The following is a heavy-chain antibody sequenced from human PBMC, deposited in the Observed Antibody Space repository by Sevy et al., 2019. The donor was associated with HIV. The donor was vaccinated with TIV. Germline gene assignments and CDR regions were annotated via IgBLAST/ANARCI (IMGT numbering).Heavy chain of an antibody. CDR1: GGSFSGYY. J-gene: IGHJ6*02. CDR2: INHSGST. CDR3: ASGLGYCSGGSCYSVRRTYYDGMDV. V-gene: IGHV4-34*01. Sequence: SETLSLTCAVYGGSFSGYYWSWIRQPPGKGLEWIGEINHSGSTNYNPSLKRRVTISVETSKNKFSVKLSSVKAADTAVYYWASGLGYCSGGSCYSVRRTYYDGMDVWGHGTTVTVSS. D-gene: IGHD2-15*01.